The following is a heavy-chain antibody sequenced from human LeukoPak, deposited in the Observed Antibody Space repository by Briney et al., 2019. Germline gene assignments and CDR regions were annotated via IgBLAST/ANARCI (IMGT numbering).Heavy chain of an antibody. CDR2: IYWDDDK. CDR1: GFSLSTSGVG. D-gene: IGHD2-15*01. V-gene: IGHV2-5*02. Sequence: SGPTLAKPTQTLTLTCSFSGFSLSTSGVGVGWIRQPPGKALEWLAVIYWDDDKRYSPSLKGRLTITKDTSKNQVVLTMTNMDPVDTATYYCAHNQGSCNGDNCYSLFDYWGQGTLVTVSS. J-gene: IGHJ4*02. CDR3: AHNQGSCNGDNCYSLFDY.